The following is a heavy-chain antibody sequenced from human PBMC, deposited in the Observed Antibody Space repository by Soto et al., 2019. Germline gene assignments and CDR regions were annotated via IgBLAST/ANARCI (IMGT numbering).Heavy chain of an antibody. J-gene: IGHJ4*02. CDR1: GFTFSSYG. D-gene: IGHD1-26*01. V-gene: IGHV3-30*18. CDR3: AKAPPRELRLHYFDY. CDR2: ISYDGSNK. Sequence: GGSLRLSCAASGFTFSSYGMHWVRQAPGKGLEWVAVISYDGSNKYYADSVKGRFTISRDNSKNTLYLQMNSLRAEDTAVYYCAKAPPRELRLHYFDYWGQGTLVTVSS.